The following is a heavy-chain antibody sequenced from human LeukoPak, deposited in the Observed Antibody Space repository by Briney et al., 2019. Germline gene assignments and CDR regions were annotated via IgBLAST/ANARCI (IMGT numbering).Heavy chain of an antibody. V-gene: IGHV4-34*01. D-gene: IGHD3-22*01. CDR2: INHSGST. CDR3: VTYYFDSSGPKKNY. J-gene: IGHJ4*02. CDR1: GGSFSGYY. Sequence: SETLSLTCAVYGGSFSGYYWSWIRQPPGKGLEWIGEINHSGSTNYNPSLKSRVTISVDTSKNQFSLKLSSVTAADTAVYYCVTYYFDSSGPKKNYWGQGTLVTVSS.